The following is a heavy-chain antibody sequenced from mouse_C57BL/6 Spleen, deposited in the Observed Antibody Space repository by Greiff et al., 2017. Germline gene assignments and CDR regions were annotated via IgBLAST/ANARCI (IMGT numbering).Heavy chain of an antibody. CDR2: INPSSGYT. J-gene: IGHJ3*01. D-gene: IGHD2-14*01. Sequence: VKLMESGAELARPGASVKMSCKASGYTFTSYTMHWVKQRPGQGLEWIGYINPSSGYTKYNQKFKDKATLTADKSSSTAYMQLSSLTSEDSAVYYCARNEGTPSFAYWGQGTLVTVSA. CDR3: ARNEGTPSFAY. V-gene: IGHV1-4*01. CDR1: GYTFTSYT.